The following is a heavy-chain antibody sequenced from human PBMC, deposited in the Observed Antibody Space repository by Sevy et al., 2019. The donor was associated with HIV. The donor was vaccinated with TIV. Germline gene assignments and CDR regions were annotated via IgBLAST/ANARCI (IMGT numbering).Heavy chain of an antibody. D-gene: IGHD3-22*01. CDR2: IYPADSDT. J-gene: IGHJ3*02. CDR3: ARAVYYYDSSGYHQDAFDI. V-gene: IGHV5-51*01. CDR1: GYSFTSYW. Sequence: GESLKISCKGSGYSFTSYWIGWVRQMPGKGLEWMGIIYPADSDTRYSPSFQGQVTISADKSISTAYLQWSSLKASDTAMYYCARAVYYYDSSGYHQDAFDIWGQGTMVTVSS.